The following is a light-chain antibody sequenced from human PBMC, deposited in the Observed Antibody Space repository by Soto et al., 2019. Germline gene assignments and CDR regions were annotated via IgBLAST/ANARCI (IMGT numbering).Light chain of an antibody. CDR3: LQDYNSPWT. CDR1: QSVSSC. J-gene: IGKJ1*01. CDR2: KAS. Sequence: EIVLTQSPATLSLSPGERATLSCRASQSVSSCLAWYQQKPGKAPKLLIYKASSLASGVPSRFSGSGSGTDFTLTISRLEPEDFATYHCLQDYNSPWTFGQGTKVDIK. V-gene: IGKV3-11*01.